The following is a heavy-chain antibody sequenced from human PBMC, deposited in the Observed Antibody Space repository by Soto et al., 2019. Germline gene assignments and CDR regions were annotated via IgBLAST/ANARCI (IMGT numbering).Heavy chain of an antibody. Sequence: ASVKVSCKASGYTFTGYYMHWVRQAPGQGLEWMGWINPNSGNTKYSQKFQGRVTITRDTSASTAYMELSSLRSEDTAVYYCARDRSVAVAGPGWFDPWGQGTLVTVSS. CDR3: ARDRSVAVAGPGWFDP. D-gene: IGHD6-19*01. CDR2: INPNSGNT. V-gene: IGHV1-2*02. J-gene: IGHJ5*02. CDR1: GYTFTGYY.